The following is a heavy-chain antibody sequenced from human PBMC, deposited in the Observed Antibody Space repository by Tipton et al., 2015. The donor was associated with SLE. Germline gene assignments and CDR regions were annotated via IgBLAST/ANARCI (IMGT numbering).Heavy chain of an antibody. CDR1: GGSISSHY. CDR3: ARVPFYYYYYMDV. V-gene: IGHV4-59*11. J-gene: IGHJ6*03. CDR2: IFYRWST. Sequence: TLSLTCTVSGGSISSHYWSWFRQPPGKGLEWIGYIFYRWSTNYNPPLKSRVTISVDTSKNQFSLKLSSVTAADTAVYYCARVPFYYYYYMDVWGKGTTVTVSS.